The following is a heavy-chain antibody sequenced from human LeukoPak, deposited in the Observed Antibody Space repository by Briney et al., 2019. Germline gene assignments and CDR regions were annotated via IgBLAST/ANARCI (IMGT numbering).Heavy chain of an antibody. CDR2: ISGSGGST. J-gene: IGHJ4*02. Sequence: QPGGSLRLSCAASGFTFSSHAMSWARQAPGKGLEWVSGISGSGGSTYYADSVKGRFSISRDNSKNTLYLQMNSLRAEDTAVYYCALPHSSGPSSRGYYFDYWGQGTLVTVSS. CDR1: GFTFSSHA. V-gene: IGHV3-23*01. CDR3: ALPHSSGPSSRGYYFDY. D-gene: IGHD6-19*01.